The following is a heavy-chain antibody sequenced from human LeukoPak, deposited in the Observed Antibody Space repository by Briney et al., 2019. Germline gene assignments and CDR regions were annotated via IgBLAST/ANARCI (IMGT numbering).Heavy chain of an antibody. D-gene: IGHD3-3*02. J-gene: IGHJ4*02. V-gene: IGHV3-23*01. CDR3: AKAAFSRTSYFDY. Sequence: GGSLRLSCAASGFTFSTYTMSWVRQAPGKGLEWVSTISGSGGNTYYADSVKGRFTISRDNSKNTLYLQMDSLRADDTAVYYCAKAAFSRTSYFDYWGQGTLVTASS. CDR2: ISGSGGNT. CDR1: GFTFSTYT.